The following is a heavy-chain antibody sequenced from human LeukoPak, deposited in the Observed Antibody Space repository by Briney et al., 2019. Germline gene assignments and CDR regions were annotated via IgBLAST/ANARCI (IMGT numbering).Heavy chain of an antibody. CDR1: SGSISSHY. D-gene: IGHD3-10*01. V-gene: IGHV4-34*01. Sequence: KSSQTLSLTCTVSSGSISSHYWSWIRQPPGKGLEWIGEINHSGNTNYNPSLKNRVTISVDTSKNQSSLRLSAVTAADTAVYHWARGGIMVRQSINFLFFYGMDVWGHGTTVTVSS. CDR2: INHSGNT. CDR3: ARGGIMVRQSINFLFFYGMDV. J-gene: IGHJ6*02.